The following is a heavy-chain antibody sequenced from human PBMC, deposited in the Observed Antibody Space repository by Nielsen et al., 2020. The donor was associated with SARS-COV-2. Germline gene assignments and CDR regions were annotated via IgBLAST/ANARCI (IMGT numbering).Heavy chain of an antibody. CDR3: ATSDFTSIPLF. CDR2: FDPEDGEI. CDR1: GYSLIEIS. D-gene: IGHD2-2*01. V-gene: IGHV1-24*01. J-gene: IGHJ6*02. Sequence: ASVPVSCKVSGYSLIEISMHWLRQAPGRGLAWMGSFDPEDGEIIYAQKFEGRVTMTEDTSTDTAYMELRSLRSEDTAVYYCATSDFTSIPLFWGQGTADTVSS.